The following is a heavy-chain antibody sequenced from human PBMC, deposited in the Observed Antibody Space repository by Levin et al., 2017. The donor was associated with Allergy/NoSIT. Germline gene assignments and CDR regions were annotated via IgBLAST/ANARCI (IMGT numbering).Heavy chain of an antibody. V-gene: IGHV3-30*18. CDR2: ISYDGSNK. CDR1: GFTFSSYG. CDR3: AKDRGYCTNGVCYLHYYYYYGMDG. Sequence: GESLKISCAASGFTFSSYGMHWVRQAPGKGLEWVAVISYDGSNKYYADSVKGRFTISRDNSKNTLYLQMNSLRAEDTAVYYCAKDRGYCTNGVCYLHYYYYYGMDGWGQGTTVTVSS. D-gene: IGHD2-8*01. J-gene: IGHJ6*02.